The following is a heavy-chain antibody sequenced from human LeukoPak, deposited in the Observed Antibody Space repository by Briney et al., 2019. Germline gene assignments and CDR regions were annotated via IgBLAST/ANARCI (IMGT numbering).Heavy chain of an antibody. CDR3: ARGGNRFGGFYFDY. D-gene: IGHD3-10*01. CDR1: ADSISSGGHY. CDR2: MRHSGST. J-gene: IGHJ4*02. Sequence: SQTLSLTCTVSADSISSGGHYWSWIRQHPGKGLESIGFMRHSGSTSHNPALKGRVAISVDASKNQFSLRLSSVTAADTAVYYCARGGNRFGGFYFDYWGQGSLVAVSS. V-gene: IGHV4-31*03.